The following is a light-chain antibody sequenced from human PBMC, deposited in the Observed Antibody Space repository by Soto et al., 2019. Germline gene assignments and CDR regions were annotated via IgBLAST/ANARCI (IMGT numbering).Light chain of an antibody. V-gene: IGKV1-39*01. CDR1: QSISNY. CDR3: QQTYSTPYT. J-gene: IGKJ2*01. Sequence: DIQMTQSPSSLSASVGDRVTITCRASQSISNYLNWYQQRPGKAPKLLIYTASTLQSGVPSRFSGSGSGTDSTLTISSLQPEDFATYYCQQTYSTPYTFGQGTKVDIK. CDR2: TAS.